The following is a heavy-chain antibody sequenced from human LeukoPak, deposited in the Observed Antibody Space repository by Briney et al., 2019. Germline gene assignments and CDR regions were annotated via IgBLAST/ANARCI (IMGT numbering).Heavy chain of an antibody. CDR2: VYQTGSI. V-gene: IGHV4-34*01. J-gene: IGHJ6*03. Sequence: SETLSLTCGVYGGSLSGHYWSWIRQSPGKGLVWIGEVYQTGSINYNPSLKSRVTISIDTSRNQFFLELNSVTAADTAIYYCARERQLVHYYYNYYMDVWGKGTTVTISS. CDR1: GGSLSGHY. D-gene: IGHD6-13*01. CDR3: ARERQLVHYYYNYYMDV.